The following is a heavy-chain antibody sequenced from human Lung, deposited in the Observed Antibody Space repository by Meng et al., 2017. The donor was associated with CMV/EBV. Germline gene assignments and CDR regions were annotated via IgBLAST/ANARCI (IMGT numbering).Heavy chain of an antibody. J-gene: IGHJ6*02. CDR2: INPKSGGT. CDR3: AKSLYTNYYSTYYGLDV. V-gene: IGHV1-2*02. Sequence: ASVQVSXQASVYTFIGYDLHWVRQAPGQGLEWMGWINPKSGGTKYAQRFQGRVTMNRDTSINKVYMELRRLRSDDTAVYFCAKSLYTNYYSTYYGLDVCRQGXIVTSSS. D-gene: IGHD3-22*01. CDR1: VYTFIGYD.